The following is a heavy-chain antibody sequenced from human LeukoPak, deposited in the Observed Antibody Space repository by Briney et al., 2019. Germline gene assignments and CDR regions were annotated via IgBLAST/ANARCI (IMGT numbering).Heavy chain of an antibody. V-gene: IGHV4-38-2*01. CDR3: ARRSTTGTPFDY. CDR1: GYSISSGYY. Sequence: SETLSLTCAVSGYSISSGYYWGWIRQPPGKGLEWIGSIYHSGSTYYNPSLKSRVTISVDTSKNQLSLKLSSVTAADTAVYYCARRSTTGTPFDYWGQGTLVTVSS. CDR2: IYHSGST. J-gene: IGHJ4*02. D-gene: IGHD1-1*01.